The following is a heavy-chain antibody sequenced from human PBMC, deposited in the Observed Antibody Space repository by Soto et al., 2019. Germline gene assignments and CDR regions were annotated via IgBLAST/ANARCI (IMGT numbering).Heavy chain of an antibody. V-gene: IGHV3-7*03. Sequence: PGGSLRLSCAASGFTFNSFWMSWVRQAPGKGLGWVGNIREDGSEKYYVDSVKGRFTISRDNAENSLCLQMNNLRAEDTAVYYCARGKYRFHYWCEGTLVTVSS. CDR2: IREDGSEK. D-gene: IGHD2-2*02. CDR1: GFTFNSFW. J-gene: IGHJ4*02. CDR3: ARGKYRFHY.